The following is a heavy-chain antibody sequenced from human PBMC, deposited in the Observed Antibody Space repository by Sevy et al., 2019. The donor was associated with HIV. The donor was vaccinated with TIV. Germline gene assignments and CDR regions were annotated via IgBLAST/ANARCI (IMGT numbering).Heavy chain of an antibody. Sequence: GGSLRLSCAASGFTFSSYAMHWVRQAPGKGLEWVSVISYDGSNKYYADSVKGRFTISRDNSKNTLYLQMNGLSAEDMPGYYWARVGAQATYCGYDGFTDAFDFWGQGTMVTVSS. J-gene: IGHJ3*01. CDR2: ISYDGSNK. CDR3: ARVGAQATYCGYDGFTDAFDF. V-gene: IGHV3-30-3*01. CDR1: GFTFSSYA. D-gene: IGHD5-12*01.